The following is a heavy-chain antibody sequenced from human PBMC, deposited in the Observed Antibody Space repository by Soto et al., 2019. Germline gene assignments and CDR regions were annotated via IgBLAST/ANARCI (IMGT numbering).Heavy chain of an antibody. CDR1: GYSFTSYW. D-gene: IGHD3-10*01. CDR2: IDPSDSYT. CDR3: AREDTYYYGSGSYYTFDY. V-gene: IGHV5-10-1*03. Sequence: EVQLVQSGAEVKKPGESLRISCKGSGYSFTSYWISWVRQMPGKGLEWMGRIDPSDSYTNYSPSFQGHVTISADKSISTAYLQWSSLKASDTAMYYCAREDTYYYGSGSYYTFDYWGQGTLVTVSS. J-gene: IGHJ4*02.